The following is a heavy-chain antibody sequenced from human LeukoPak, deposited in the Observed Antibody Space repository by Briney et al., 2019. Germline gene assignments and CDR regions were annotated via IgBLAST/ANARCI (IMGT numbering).Heavy chain of an antibody. V-gene: IGHV3-74*01. CDR2: INSDASDT. CDR3: GRGNYYSMDV. Sequence: GGSLRLSCAASGFTFSRHWMHWVRQAPGKGLVWISRINSDASDTNYADFVKGRFTISRDNAKNTLYLQLNSLRAEDTAVYYCGRGNYYSMDVWGQGTTVTVSS. J-gene: IGHJ6*02. CDR1: GFTFSRHW.